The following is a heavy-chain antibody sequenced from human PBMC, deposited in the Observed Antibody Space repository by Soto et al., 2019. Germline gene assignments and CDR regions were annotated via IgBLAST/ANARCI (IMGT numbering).Heavy chain of an antibody. CDR1: GYTFTSYG. J-gene: IGHJ6*02. CDR3: ARDPRPLRQPYYYYCIDV. CDR2: ISAYNGNT. V-gene: IGHV1-18*04. D-gene: IGHD3-10*01. Sequence: GASVKVSCKASGYTFTSYGISWVRQAPGKGLEWMGRISAYNGNTNYAQKLQGRVTMTTDTSTSTAYMELRSLRSEDTAVYYCARDPRPLRQPYYYYCIDVWGQGTTVTVSS.